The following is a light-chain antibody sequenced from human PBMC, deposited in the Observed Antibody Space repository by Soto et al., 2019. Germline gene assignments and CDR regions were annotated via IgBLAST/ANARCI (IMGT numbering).Light chain of an antibody. CDR3: SSYTSASTPWV. Sequence: QSALTQPASVSGSPGQSITISCTGTGSDVGGYNYVSWYQQHPGKAPKVMIYDVSNRPSGVSNRFSGSKSGNTASLTFSGLQAEDEADYYCSSYTSASTPWVLGGGTKLTAL. V-gene: IGLV2-14*01. J-gene: IGLJ3*02. CDR2: DVS. CDR1: GSDVGGYNY.